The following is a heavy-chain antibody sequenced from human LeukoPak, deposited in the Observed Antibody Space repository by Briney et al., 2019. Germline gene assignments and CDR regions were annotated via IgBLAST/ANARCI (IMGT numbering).Heavy chain of an antibody. D-gene: IGHD3-16*01. V-gene: IGHV3-48*02. J-gene: IGHJ4*02. CDR1: GFTFSSYG. CDR2: ISSSDTI. Sequence: PGGSLRLSCAASGFTFSSYGMNWVRQAPGKGLEWVSYISSSDTIYYADSVKGRFTISRNNAENSLYLQMNSLRDEDTAVYYCAAGAFGGFDYWGQGTLVTVSS. CDR3: AAGAFGGFDY.